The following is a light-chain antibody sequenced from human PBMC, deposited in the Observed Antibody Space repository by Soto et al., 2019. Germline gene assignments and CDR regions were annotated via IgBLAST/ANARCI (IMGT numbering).Light chain of an antibody. V-gene: IGKV3-20*01. CDR2: GAS. CDR1: QSVSSSY. CDR3: QQYCSSRVT. J-gene: IGKJ3*01. Sequence: EIVLTQSPGTLSLSPGDRATLTCRASQSVSSSYLAWYQQKPGQPPRLLIYGASSRATGIPDRFSGSGSGTDFTLTISRLEPEDFAVYYCQQYCSSRVTFGPGTKVDIK.